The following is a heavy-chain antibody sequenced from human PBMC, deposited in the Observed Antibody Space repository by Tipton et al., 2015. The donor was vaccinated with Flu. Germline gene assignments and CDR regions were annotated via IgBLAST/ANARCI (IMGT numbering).Heavy chain of an antibody. D-gene: IGHD4-11*01. J-gene: IGHJ5*01. V-gene: IGHV4-38-2*02. CDR2: IHYSGSP. Sequence: TLSLTCTVSRDSMRSDYFWGWIRQAPGKGLEWIGNIHYSGSPHYNPSLKSRVTISIDTSKNQVSLRLSSVTAADTAVYYRARRDYSNYVSVPKNWFDSWGQGALVTVSS. CDR1: RDSMRSDYF. CDR3: ARRDYSNYVSVPKNWFDS.